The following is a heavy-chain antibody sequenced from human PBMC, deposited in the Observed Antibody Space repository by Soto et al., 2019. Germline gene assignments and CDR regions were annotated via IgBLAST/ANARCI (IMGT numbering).Heavy chain of an antibody. CDR1: GFTFSSYC. CDR2: IWYDGSNK. Sequence: QVQLVESGGGVVQPGRSLRLSCAASGFTFSSYCMHWVRQAPGKGLEWVAVIWYDGSNKYYADSVKGRFTISRDNSKNALYVQMNGLRAEDRAVYYCARTLLSGLHWFDPWGQGTLVTVSS. V-gene: IGHV3-33*01. CDR3: ARTLLSGLHWFDP. J-gene: IGHJ5*02. D-gene: IGHD3-10*01.